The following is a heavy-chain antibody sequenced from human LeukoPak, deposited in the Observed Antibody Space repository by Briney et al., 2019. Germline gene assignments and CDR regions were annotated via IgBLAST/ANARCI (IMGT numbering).Heavy chain of an antibody. CDR2: IYTSGST. V-gene: IGHV4-61*02. Sequence: SQTLSLTCTVSGGSISSGSYYWSWIRQPAGKGLEWIGRIYTSGSTNYNPSLKSRVTISVDMSKNQFSLKLSSVTAADTAVYYCARGPSGYSSSWYGGGYFDYWGQGTLVTVSS. CDR1: GGSISSGSYY. CDR3: ARGPSGYSSSWYGGGYFDY. D-gene: IGHD6-13*01. J-gene: IGHJ4*02.